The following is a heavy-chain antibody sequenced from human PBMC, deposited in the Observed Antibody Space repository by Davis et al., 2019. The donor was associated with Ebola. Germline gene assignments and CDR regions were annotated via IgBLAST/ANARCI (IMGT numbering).Heavy chain of an antibody. V-gene: IGHV4-4*02. CDR2: IFYSGTT. CDR1: GDSIVSINW. D-gene: IGHD3-3*02. Sequence: SETLSLTCAVSGDSIVSINWWSWVRQSPGKGLEWIVEIFYSGTTNYNPSLKSRLTISVDKSKNQFSLMLDSVTAADTAIYYCAKGPFVAFDWGQGTLATVSS. CDR3: AKGPFVAFD. J-gene: IGHJ4*02.